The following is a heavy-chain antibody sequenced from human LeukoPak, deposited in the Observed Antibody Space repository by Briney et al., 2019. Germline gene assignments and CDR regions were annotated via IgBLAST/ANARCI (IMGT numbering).Heavy chain of an antibody. CDR2: IYYGGST. J-gene: IGHJ2*01. Sequence: PSETLSLTCTVSGDSISSLYWNWIWRPPGKGLEWIGYIYYGGSTNYNPSLKSRVTISVDTSKNQFSLKLSSVTAADTAVYYCARQVPDYDFWSGYPRAQGLYWYFDLWGRGTLVTVSS. D-gene: IGHD3-3*01. V-gene: IGHV4-59*08. CDR3: ARQVPDYDFWSGYPRAQGLYWYFDL. CDR1: GDSISSLY.